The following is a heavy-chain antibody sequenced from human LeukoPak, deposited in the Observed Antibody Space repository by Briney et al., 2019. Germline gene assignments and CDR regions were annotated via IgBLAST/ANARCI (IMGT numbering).Heavy chain of an antibody. D-gene: IGHD3-10*01. V-gene: IGHV1-2*06. CDR2: INPNSGGT. Sequence: ASVKVSCKASGYTFTGYYMHWVRQAPGQGLEWMGQINPNSGGTNYAQKFQGRVTMTRDTSISTAYMELSRLRSDDTAVYYCAREGSGILWFGESYYYFDYWGQGTLVTVSS. CDR3: AREGSGILWFGESYYYFDY. J-gene: IGHJ4*02. CDR1: GYTFTGYY.